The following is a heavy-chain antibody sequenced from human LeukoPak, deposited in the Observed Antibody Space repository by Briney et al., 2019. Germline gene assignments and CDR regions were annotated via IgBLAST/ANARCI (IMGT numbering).Heavy chain of an antibody. Sequence: SETLSLTCAVSGGSISSGGYSWSWIRQPPGKGLEWIGYIYHSGSTYYNPSLKSRVTISVDRSKNQFSLKLSSVTAADTAVYYCAGVWYYGSGSYVDYWGQGTLVTVSS. V-gene: IGHV4-30-2*01. CDR3: AGVWYYGSGSYVDY. CDR2: IYHSGST. D-gene: IGHD3-10*01. J-gene: IGHJ4*02. CDR1: GGSISSGGYS.